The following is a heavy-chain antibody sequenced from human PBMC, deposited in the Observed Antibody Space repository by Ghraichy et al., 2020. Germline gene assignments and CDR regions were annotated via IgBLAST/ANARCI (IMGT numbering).Heavy chain of an antibody. V-gene: IGHV4-34*01. CDR2: INHSGST. CDR1: GGSFSGYY. CDR3: ARDPKYDSRMDV. Sequence: SETLSLTCAVYGGSFSGYYWSWIRQPPGKGLEWIGEINHSGSTNYNPSLKSRVTISVDTSKNQFSLKLSSVTAADTAVYYCARDPKYDSRMDVWGQGTTVTVSS. D-gene: IGHD3-22*01. J-gene: IGHJ6*02.